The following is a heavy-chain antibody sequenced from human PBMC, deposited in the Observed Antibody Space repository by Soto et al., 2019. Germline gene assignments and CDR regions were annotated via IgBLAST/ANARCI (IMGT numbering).Heavy chain of an antibody. V-gene: IGHV1-18*04. CDR3: ARGHYDFWSGYDY. J-gene: IGHJ4*02. Sequence: ASVKVSCKASGGSFSSDAITWVRQAPGQGLEWMGWISAYNGNTNYAQKLQGRVTMTTDTSTSTAYMELRSLRSDDTAVYYCARGHYDFWSGYDYWGQGTLVTVSS. D-gene: IGHD3-3*01. CDR1: GGSFSSDA. CDR2: ISAYNGNT.